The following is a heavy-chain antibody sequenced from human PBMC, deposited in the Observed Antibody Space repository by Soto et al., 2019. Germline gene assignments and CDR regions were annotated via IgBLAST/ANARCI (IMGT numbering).Heavy chain of an antibody. CDR3: ARGNARAAARRGWDDYYGMDV. CDR2: IIPIFGTA. Sequence: QVQLVQSGAEVKKPGSSVKVSCKASGGTFSSYAISWVRQAPGQGLEWMGGIIPIFGTATYAQKFQGRVTITADESTSTAYMELSSLRSEDTAVYYCARGNARAAARRGWDDYYGMDVWGQGTTVTVSS. D-gene: IGHD6-13*01. V-gene: IGHV1-69*01. J-gene: IGHJ6*02. CDR1: GGTFSSYA.